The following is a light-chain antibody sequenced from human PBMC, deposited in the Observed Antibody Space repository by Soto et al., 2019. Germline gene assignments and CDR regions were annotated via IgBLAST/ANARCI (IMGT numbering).Light chain of an antibody. J-gene: IGKJ1*01. V-gene: IGKV3-20*01. CDR3: QQYGSSPLT. CDR2: GAS. CDR1: QSVSRSY. Sequence: EIVLTQSPGTLSLSPGERATLSCRASQSVSRSYLAWYQQKPGRAPRLVIYGASNRATGIPDRFSGSGSGTDFTLNISRLEPEDFVVYYCQQYGSSPLTFGPGTKVEIK.